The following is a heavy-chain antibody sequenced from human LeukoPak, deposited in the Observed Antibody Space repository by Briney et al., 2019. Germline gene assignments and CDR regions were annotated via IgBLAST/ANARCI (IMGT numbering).Heavy chain of an antibody. CDR3: ARAGYYYDSSRHFDY. CDR2: IYYSGST. CDR1: GVSISSYY. J-gene: IGHJ4*02. D-gene: IGHD3-22*01. Sequence: SETLSLTCTVSGVSISSYYWSWIRQPPGKGLEWIGYIYYSGSTNYNPSLKSRVTISVDTSKNQFSLKLSSVTAADTAVYYCARAGYYYDSSRHFDYWGQGTLVTVSS. V-gene: IGHV4-59*01.